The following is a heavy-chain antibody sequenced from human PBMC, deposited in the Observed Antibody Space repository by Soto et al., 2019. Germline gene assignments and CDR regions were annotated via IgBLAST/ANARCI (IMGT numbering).Heavy chain of an antibody. CDR2: ISTSGSDM. V-gene: IGHV3-21*01. J-gene: IGHJ3*02. CDR1: GFTFTAYH. Sequence: EVQLVESGGGLVKPGGSLRLSCAASGFTFTAYHMNWVRQASGKGLEWVSSISTSGSDMYYAETVKGRFAFSRDNAKNSLYLQMNSMTAEDTAVYYCARGPPCGEAFDMWGQGTMVTVSS. D-gene: IGHD7-27*01. CDR3: ARGPPCGEAFDM.